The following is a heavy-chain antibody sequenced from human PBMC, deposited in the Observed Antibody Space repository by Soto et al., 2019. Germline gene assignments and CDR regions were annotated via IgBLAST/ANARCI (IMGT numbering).Heavy chain of an antibody. V-gene: IGHV3-13*01. Sequence: PGGSLRLSCAASGFTFSSYDMHWVRQATGKGLEWVSAIGTAGDTYYPGSVKGRFTISRENAKNSLYLQMNSLRAGDTAVYYCARDGDVNTGFGKDYWGQGTLVTVTS. CDR2: IGTAGDT. CDR3: ARDGDVNTGFGKDY. CDR1: GFTFSSYD. J-gene: IGHJ4*02. D-gene: IGHD3-16*01.